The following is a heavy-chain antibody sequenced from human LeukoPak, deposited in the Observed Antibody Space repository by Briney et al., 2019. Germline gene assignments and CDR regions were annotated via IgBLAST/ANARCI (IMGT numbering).Heavy chain of an antibody. CDR3: HPLAYVSN. CDR1: GSNFGSRW. V-gene: IGHV3-74*01. Sequence: GGSLRLSCAVSGSNFGSRWMHWVRQAPGKGLVWVTVIKDDGFTASYADSVEGRFIASRDDARKTVYLQMSSLRAEDTAVYYCHPLAYVSNWGQGTLVTVSS. J-gene: IGHJ4*02. D-gene: IGHD3-22*01. CDR2: IKDDGFTA.